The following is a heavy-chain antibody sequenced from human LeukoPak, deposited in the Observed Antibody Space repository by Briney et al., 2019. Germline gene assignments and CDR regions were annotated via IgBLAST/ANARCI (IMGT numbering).Heavy chain of an antibody. CDR2: IHNSRGT. CDR1: GGSISSYY. CDR3: ATTSGTSGVDS. V-gene: IGHV4-59*12. Sequence: PSETLSLTCTVSGGSISSYYWTWIRQPPGKGLEWIGYIHNSRGTYYDPSLTSRVTMSIDTSKNQFSLNLRSVTAADTAVYFCATTSGTSGVDSWGQGTLVTVPS. J-gene: IGHJ4*02.